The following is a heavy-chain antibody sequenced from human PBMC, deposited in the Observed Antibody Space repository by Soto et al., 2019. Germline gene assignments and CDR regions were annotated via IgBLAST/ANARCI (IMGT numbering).Heavy chain of an antibody. CDR3: ARDRGVRGVIKPDYYYYYGMDV. J-gene: IGHJ6*02. V-gene: IGHV1-69*01. Sequence: QVQLVQSGAEVKKPGSSVKVSCKASGGTFSSYAISWVRQAPGQGLEWMGGIIPIFGTANYAQKFQGRVTITADESTSTAYMELSSLRSEDTAVYYCARDRGVRGVIKPDYYYYYGMDVWSQGTTVTVSS. D-gene: IGHD3-10*01. CDR1: GGTFSSYA. CDR2: IIPIFGTA.